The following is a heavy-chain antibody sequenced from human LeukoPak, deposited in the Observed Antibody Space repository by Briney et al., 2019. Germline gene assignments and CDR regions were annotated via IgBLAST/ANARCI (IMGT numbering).Heavy chain of an antibody. V-gene: IGHV1-46*01. CDR3: ASELSRGDEGFDY. CDR2: INPSGGST. J-gene: IGHJ4*02. CDR1: GYTFTSYY. D-gene: IGHD3-10*01. Sequence: ASVKVSCKASGYTFTSYYMHWVRQAPGQGLEWMGIINPSGGSTSYAQKFQGRVIMTRDTSTSTVYMELSSLRSEDTAVYYCASELSRGDEGFDYWGQGNPGHRLL.